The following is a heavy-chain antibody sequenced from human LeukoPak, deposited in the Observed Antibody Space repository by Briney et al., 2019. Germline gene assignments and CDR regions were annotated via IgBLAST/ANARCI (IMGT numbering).Heavy chain of an antibody. V-gene: IGHV3-48*04. Sequence: GGSLRLSCAASGFTFSSYSMNWVRQAPGKGLEWVSYISSSSSTIYYADSVKGRFTISRDNAKNSLYLQMNSLRAEDTAVYYCARGPAGADYWGQGTLVTVSS. D-gene: IGHD1-26*01. J-gene: IGHJ4*02. CDR3: ARGPAGADY. CDR1: GFTFSSYS. CDR2: ISSSSSTI.